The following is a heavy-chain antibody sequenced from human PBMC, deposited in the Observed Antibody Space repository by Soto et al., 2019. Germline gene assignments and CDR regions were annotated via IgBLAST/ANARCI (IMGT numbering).Heavy chain of an antibody. CDR1: GLTFSNYW. V-gene: IGHV3-74*01. J-gene: IGHJ2*01. CDR3: AKDRPDIILVPAAIPNWYFDL. D-gene: IGHD2-2*01. Sequence: GGFLRLSCTASGLTFSNYWVHWVRQTPGKGLVWVSRIDSDGSSTTYADSVKGRFTISRDNAKNTLYLQMNSLRAEDTAVYYCAKDRPDIILVPAAIPNWYFDLWGRGTLVTVSS. CDR2: IDSDGSST.